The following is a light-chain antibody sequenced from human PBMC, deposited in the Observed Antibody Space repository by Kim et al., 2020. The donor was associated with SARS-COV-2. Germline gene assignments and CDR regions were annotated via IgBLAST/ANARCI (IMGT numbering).Light chain of an antibody. CDR1: SDNVGNQG. CDR2: RNN. V-gene: IGLV10-54*01. J-gene: IGLJ3*02. Sequence: RQTATITCTGNSDNVGNQGAAWLQQHQGHPPKLLSYRNNSRPSGISERFSASRSGNIASLTITRLQPEDEADYYCSAWDISLSALMFGGGTKVTVL. CDR3: SAWDISLSALM.